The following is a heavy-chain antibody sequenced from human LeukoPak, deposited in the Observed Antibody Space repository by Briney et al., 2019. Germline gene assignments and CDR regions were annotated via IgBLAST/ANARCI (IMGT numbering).Heavy chain of an antibody. D-gene: IGHD3-10*01. CDR3: ARTVPGYFFDY. CDR2: INTDGSST. J-gene: IGHJ4*02. Sequence: GGSLRLSCAASGFTFSSFWMHWVRQAPGRGLVWVSRINTDGSSTTYADSVKGRFTISRDNAKNTLYLQMNSLRAEDTAVYYCARTVPGYFFDYWGQGTLVIVSS. CDR1: GFTFSSFW. V-gene: IGHV3-74*01.